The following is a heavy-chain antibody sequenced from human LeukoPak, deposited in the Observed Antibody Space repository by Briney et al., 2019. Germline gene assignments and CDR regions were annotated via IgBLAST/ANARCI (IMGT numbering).Heavy chain of an antibody. V-gene: IGHV1-2*02. CDR1: GYTFTGYY. Sequence: ASVKVSCKTSGYTFTGYYMHWVRQAPGQGLEWTGWINPDSGATNYAQKFQGRVTMTRHMSTSTVYMELSSLRSEDTAVYCCARTYYYDSSGYYCCGFDYWGQGTLVTVSS. CDR2: INPDSGAT. CDR3: ARTYYYDSSGYYCCGFDY. D-gene: IGHD3-22*01. J-gene: IGHJ4*02.